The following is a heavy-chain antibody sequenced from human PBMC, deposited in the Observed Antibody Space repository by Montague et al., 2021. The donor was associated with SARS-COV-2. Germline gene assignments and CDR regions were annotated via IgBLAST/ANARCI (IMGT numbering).Heavy chain of an antibody. V-gene: IGHV4-34*01. Sequence: SETLSLTCAVYGGSLSGYYWSWIRQHPEKGLEWIGEINHSANTKYNPSLKSPVTISRDNAKNSLYLQMNSLRAEDTAFYYCAKDKGRWGWGMDVWGQGALVTVS. D-gene: IGHD2-8*01. CDR1: GGSLSGYY. CDR3: AKDKGRWGWGMDV. J-gene: IGHJ4*02. CDR2: INHSANT.